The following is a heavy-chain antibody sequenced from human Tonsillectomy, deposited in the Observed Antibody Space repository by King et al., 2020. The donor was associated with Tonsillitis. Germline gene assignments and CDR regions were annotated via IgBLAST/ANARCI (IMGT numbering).Heavy chain of an antibody. Sequence: VQLVESGGGLVKPGGSLRLSCAASGFTFSDFYMRWIRQAPGKGLEWVSYINPSSTNIYYADSVKGRFTISRDNAKNSVYLQMNSLRAEDTAVYYCARDRVWFGEMILWGQGTTVTVSS. V-gene: IGHV3-11*01. J-gene: IGHJ6*02. D-gene: IGHD3-10*01. CDR3: ARDRVWFGEMIL. CDR2: INPSSTNI. CDR1: GFTFSDFY.